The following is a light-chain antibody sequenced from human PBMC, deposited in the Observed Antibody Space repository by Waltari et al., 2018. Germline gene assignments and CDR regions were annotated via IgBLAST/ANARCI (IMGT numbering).Light chain of an antibody. CDR1: SSDVGGYNY. CDR2: EVT. CDR3: ISYAGSNTWV. V-gene: IGLV2-8*01. J-gene: IGLJ3*02. Sequence: QSALTQPPSASGSPGQSVTISCTGTSSDVGGYNYVSWYQQHPGKAPKLIIYEVTKRPSGVPDLFSGSKSGNTASLTVSGLQTEDEADYYCISYAGSNTWVFGGGTKLTVL.